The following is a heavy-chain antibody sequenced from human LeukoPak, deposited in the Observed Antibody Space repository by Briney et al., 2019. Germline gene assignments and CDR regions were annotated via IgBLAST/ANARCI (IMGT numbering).Heavy chain of an antibody. CDR2: ISGSGGST. CDR3: ASGDYGAPKAFDI. CDR1: GFTFSRYA. Sequence: GGSLTLSCAASGFTFSRYAMSWVRQAPGKGLEWVSVISGSGGSTYYADSVKGRFTISRDNAKNSLSLQMNSLRADDTALYYCASGDYGAPKAFDIWGQGTLVTVSS. J-gene: IGHJ3*02. D-gene: IGHD4-17*01. V-gene: IGHV3-23*01.